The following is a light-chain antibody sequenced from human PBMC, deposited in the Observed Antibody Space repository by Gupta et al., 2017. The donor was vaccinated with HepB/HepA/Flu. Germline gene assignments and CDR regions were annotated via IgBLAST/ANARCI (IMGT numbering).Light chain of an antibody. CDR3: KQSKQFPWT. V-gene: IGKV1-33*01. Sequence: DHQMTQSPSSLSASVGDRVTITCQASQDINIFLNWYQQQPGKAPSRLIYDGSALDEGVPSRFSGSGSGTHFTLKISSVEPEDVATYYCKQSKQFPWTFGGGTKVEIK. CDR1: QDINIF. CDR2: DGS. J-gene: IGKJ1*01.